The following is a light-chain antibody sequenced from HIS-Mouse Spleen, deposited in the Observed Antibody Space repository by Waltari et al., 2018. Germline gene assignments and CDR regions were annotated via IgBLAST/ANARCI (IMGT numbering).Light chain of an antibody. CDR3: YSTDSSGNHRV. Sequence: SYELTQPPSVSVSPGQTARITCSGDALPKKYAYWYQQKSGLAPGLVIYEDRKRPSGSPEGFSGSSSGNMATLTISGAQVEDEADYYCYSTDSSGNHRVFGGGTKLTVL. CDR1: ALPKKY. J-gene: IGLJ2*01. V-gene: IGLV3-10*01. CDR2: EDR.